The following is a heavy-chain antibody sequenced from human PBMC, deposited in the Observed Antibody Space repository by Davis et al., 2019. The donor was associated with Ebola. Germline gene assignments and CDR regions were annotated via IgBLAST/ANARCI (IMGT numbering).Heavy chain of an antibody. CDR2: MNPNSGNT. J-gene: IGHJ5*02. V-gene: IGHV1-8*01. CDR3: ARERAGTRFDP. CDR1: GYTFTSYD. Sequence: AASVKVSCKASGYTFTSYDINWVRQATGQGLEWMGWMNPNSGNTGYAQKFQGRVTMTRNTSTNTAYMELSGLTSEDTAVYYCARERAGTRFDPWGQGTLVTVSS. D-gene: IGHD1-14*01.